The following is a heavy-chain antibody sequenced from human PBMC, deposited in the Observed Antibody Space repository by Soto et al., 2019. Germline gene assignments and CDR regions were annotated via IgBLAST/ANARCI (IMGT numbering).Heavy chain of an antibody. J-gene: IGHJ3*02. Sequence: QVQLVQSGAEVKKPGSSVKVSCKASGGTFSSYTISWVRQAPGQGLEWMGRIIPILGIANYAQKFQGRGTITADKSTSTAYMELSSLRSEDTAVYYCARAVAVANTTAFDIWGQGTMVTVAA. D-gene: IGHD6-19*01. CDR1: GGTFSSYT. CDR2: IIPILGIA. CDR3: ARAVAVANTTAFDI. V-gene: IGHV1-69*02.